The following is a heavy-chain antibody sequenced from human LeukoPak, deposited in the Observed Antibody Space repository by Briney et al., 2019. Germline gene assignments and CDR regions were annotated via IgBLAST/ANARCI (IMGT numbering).Heavy chain of an antibody. CDR3: AWFDF. V-gene: IGHV5-51*01. Sequence: GQSLQISSHCPGFDFTSYGIAWVRPMPGKGLEWRGNTYPGGSNCRYSPTYQGQVTMSADKSITAVYLQWSSLKAADTAMYHSAWFDFWGQGSLVTVSS. CDR2: TYPGGSNC. D-gene: IGHD6-13*01. CDR1: GFDFTSYG. J-gene: IGHJ4*02.